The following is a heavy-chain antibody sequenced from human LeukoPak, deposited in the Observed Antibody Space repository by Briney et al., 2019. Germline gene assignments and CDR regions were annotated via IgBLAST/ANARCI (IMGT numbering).Heavy chain of an antibody. Sequence: GGSLRLSCAASGFTFSSYGMHWVRQAPGKGLEWVAFIRYDGSNKYYADSVKGRFTISRDNSKNTMYLQMNSLRAEDTAVYYCAKDRSDYSNYGLGVLDYWGQGTLVTVSS. CDR1: GFTFSSYG. J-gene: IGHJ4*02. CDR3: AKDRSDYSNYGLGVLDY. V-gene: IGHV3-30*02. D-gene: IGHD4-11*01. CDR2: IRYDGSNK.